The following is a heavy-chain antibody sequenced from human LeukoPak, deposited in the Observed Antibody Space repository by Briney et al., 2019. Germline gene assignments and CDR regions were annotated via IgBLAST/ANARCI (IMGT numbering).Heavy chain of an antibody. Sequence: SETLSLTCTVSGGSISSYYWNWIRQPPGKGLEWIGSISYSGSTNYNPSLESRVTISVDTSKNQISLRLSSVTAADTTVYYCARAPERWYSYGSYTFYYMDVWGKGTTVTVSS. CDR1: GGSISSYY. D-gene: IGHD5-18*01. V-gene: IGHV4-59*01. J-gene: IGHJ6*03. CDR2: ISYSGST. CDR3: ARAPERWYSYGSYTFYYMDV.